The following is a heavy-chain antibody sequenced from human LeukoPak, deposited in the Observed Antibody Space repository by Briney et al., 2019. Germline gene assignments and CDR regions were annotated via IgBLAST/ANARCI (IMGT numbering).Heavy chain of an antibody. V-gene: IGHV1-18*01. D-gene: IGHD4-23*01. CDR3: ARDAPRWRNAFDF. CDR1: GYTFTSTG. Sequence: ASVKVSCKASGYTFTSTGICWVRQAPGQGLEWMGWVSAYNGNTNYAQKFRGRVTMTRDTSTNTAYMELRSLRSDDTAVYFCARDAPRWRNAFDFWGQGTMVTVSS. CDR2: VSAYNGNT. J-gene: IGHJ3*01.